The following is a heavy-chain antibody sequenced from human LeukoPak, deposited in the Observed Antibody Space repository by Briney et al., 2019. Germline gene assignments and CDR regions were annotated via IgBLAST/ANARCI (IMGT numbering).Heavy chain of an antibody. Sequence: PGRSLRLSCAASGFTVSSNYMSWVRQAPGKGLEWVSVIYSGGSTYYADSVKGRFTISRDNSKMTLTLQMNSLRAEDTAVYYCAKRLKRNYYYHYAMDVWGQGTTVTVSS. CDR1: GFTVSSNY. CDR2: IYSGGST. J-gene: IGHJ6*02. V-gene: IGHV3-53*01. D-gene: IGHD3-22*01. CDR3: AKRLKRNYYYHYAMDV.